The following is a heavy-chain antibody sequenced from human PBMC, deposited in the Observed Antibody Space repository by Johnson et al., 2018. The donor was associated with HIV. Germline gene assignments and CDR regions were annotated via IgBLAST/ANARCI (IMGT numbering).Heavy chain of an antibody. V-gene: IGHV3-74*03. Sequence: VQLVESGGGLVQPGGSLRLSCAASGFTFGNYWMHWVRQAPGKGLVWVARIYSDGSDTKYADSVKGRFTISRDNAKNTLYLQMNSLRAEDTGVYYCAGGSGVGSFDIWGQGTMVTVSS. J-gene: IGHJ3*02. CDR1: GFTFGNYW. CDR2: IYSDGSDT. CDR3: AGGSGVGSFDI. D-gene: IGHD7-27*01.